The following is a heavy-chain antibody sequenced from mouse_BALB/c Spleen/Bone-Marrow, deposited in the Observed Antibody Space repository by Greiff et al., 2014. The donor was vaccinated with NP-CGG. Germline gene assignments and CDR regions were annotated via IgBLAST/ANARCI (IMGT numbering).Heavy chain of an antibody. CDR2: ISNLAYSI. V-gene: IGHV5-15*02. Sequence: DVHLVESGGGLVQPGGSRKLSCAASGFTFSDYGMAWVRQAPGKGPEWVAFISNLAYSIYYTDTVTGRFTISRENAKNTLYLEMSTLRSEDTAMYDCARALAYGSSFDYWGQGTTLTVSS. CDR3: ARALAYGSSFDY. D-gene: IGHD1-1*01. CDR1: GFTFSDYG. J-gene: IGHJ2*01.